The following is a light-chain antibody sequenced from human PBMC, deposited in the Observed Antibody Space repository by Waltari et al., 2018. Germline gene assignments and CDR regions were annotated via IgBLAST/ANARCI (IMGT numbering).Light chain of an antibody. CDR1: RSLFHSNGYYY. J-gene: IGKJ2*01. CDR3: MQARQTHT. V-gene: IGKV2-28*01. Sequence: DIVMTQSPLSLPVTPGEPASISCRSSRSLFHSNGYYYLEWYVQKPGQSPQLLIYLASNRASGVPYMFSGSGSGSDFTLKISRVEAAELAVYYCMQARQTHTFGHGTNLEIK. CDR2: LAS.